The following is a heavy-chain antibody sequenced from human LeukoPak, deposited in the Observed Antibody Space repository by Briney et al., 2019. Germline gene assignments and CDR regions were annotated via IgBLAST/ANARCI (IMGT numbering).Heavy chain of an antibody. V-gene: IGHV3-23*01. CDR3: AKDMMGNYDILTGYLDLFDY. Sequence: QPGGSLRLSCAASGFTFSSYAMSWVRQAPGKGLEWVSAISGSGGSTYYADSVKGRFTISRDNSKNTLYLQMNSLRAEDTAVYYCAKDMMGNYDILTGYLDLFDYWGQGTLVTVSS. D-gene: IGHD3-9*01. J-gene: IGHJ4*02. CDR2: ISGSGGST. CDR1: GFTFSSYA.